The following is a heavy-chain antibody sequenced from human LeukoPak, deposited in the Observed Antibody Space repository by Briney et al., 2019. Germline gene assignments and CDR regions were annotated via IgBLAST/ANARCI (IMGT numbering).Heavy chain of an antibody. D-gene: IGHD6-13*01. V-gene: IGHV4-39*01. CDR2: IFYSGST. CDR3: AKQQLVRCFDY. Sequence: SETLSLTCTVSGGSITSSSYYWGRIRQPPGKGLEWIGSIFYSGSTYYNPSLKSRVTISVDTSKTQFSLKLSSVTAADTAVYYCAKQQLVRCFDYWGQGTLVTVSS. J-gene: IGHJ4*02. CDR1: GGSITSSSYY.